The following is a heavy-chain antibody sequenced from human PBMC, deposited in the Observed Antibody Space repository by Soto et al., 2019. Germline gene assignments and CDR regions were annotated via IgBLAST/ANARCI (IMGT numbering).Heavy chain of an antibody. D-gene: IGHD3-10*01. CDR2: TIPVFNTA. CDR3: ARGVYGSGNYYTGPSAFDI. Sequence: QVQLEQSGAEVKKPGSSVKISCKASGGTLRDHGVSWLRQAPGQGLEWVVGTIPVFNTAKYAPKFQGRVTIAADKSTNIAYMELGRLRSDDTAFYYCARGVYGSGNYYTGPSAFDIWCQGTLVIVSS. V-gene: IGHV1-69*06. J-gene: IGHJ3*02. CDR1: GGTLRDHG.